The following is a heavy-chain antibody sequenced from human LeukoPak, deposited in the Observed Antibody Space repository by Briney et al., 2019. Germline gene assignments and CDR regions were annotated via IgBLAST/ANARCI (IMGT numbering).Heavy chain of an antibody. CDR2: MNPNSGNT. CDR1: GYTFTSYD. D-gene: IGHD3-22*01. Sequence: ASVKVSCEASGYTFTSYDINWVRQATGQGLEWMGWMNPNSGNTGYAQKFQGRVTMTRNTSISTAYMELSSLRSEDTAAYYCARGAYYYDSSGYRGVDYWGQGTLVTVSS. J-gene: IGHJ4*02. V-gene: IGHV1-8*01. CDR3: ARGAYYYDSSGYRGVDY.